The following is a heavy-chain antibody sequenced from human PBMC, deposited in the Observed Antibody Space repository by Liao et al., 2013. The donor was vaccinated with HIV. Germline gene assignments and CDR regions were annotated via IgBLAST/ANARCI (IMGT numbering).Heavy chain of an antibody. Sequence: QVQLLESGPGLVKPSQTLSLTCSVSGGPFSSATHYWSWIRQPAGKGLEWIGEINHSGSTKYNPSLKSRVTISVDTSKNQFSLRLSSVTAADTAVYYCARSLGSSDYWGQGTLVTVSS. CDR2: INHSGST. CDR3: ARSLGSSDY. V-gene: IGHV4-61*02. CDR1: GGPFSSATHY. D-gene: IGHD3-10*01. J-gene: IGHJ4*02.